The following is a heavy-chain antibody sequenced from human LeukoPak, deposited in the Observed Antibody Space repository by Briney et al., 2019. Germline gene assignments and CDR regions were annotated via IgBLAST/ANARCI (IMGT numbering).Heavy chain of an antibody. CDR1: GGSFSGYY. CDR2: INHSGST. Sequence: SETLSLTCAVYGGSFSGYYWSWIRQPPGKGLEWIGEINHSGSTNYNPSLKSRVTISVDTSKNQFSLKLSSVTAADTAVYYCARGYSSGWLFDYWGQGTLVTVSS. V-gene: IGHV4-34*01. CDR3: ARGYSSGWLFDY. D-gene: IGHD6-19*01. J-gene: IGHJ4*02.